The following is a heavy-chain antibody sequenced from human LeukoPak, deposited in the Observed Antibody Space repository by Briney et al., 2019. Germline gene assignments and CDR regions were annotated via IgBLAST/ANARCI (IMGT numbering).Heavy chain of an antibody. CDR3: ARLSLHCSGGSCYRGAFDS. CDR1: GGSTGSDY. Sequence: SETLSLTCSVSGGSTGSDYWSWIQQPPGKGLEWIAYVYNSGVTSYNPSLKSRVAISIDTSKNQFSLNLTSVTAADTAVYYCARLSLHCSGGSCYRGAFDSWGQGTLVTVSS. D-gene: IGHD2-15*01. CDR2: VYNSGVT. J-gene: IGHJ4*02. V-gene: IGHV4-59*08.